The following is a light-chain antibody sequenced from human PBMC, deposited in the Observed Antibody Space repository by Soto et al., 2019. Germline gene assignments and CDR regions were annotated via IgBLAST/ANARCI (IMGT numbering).Light chain of an antibody. CDR2: GNS. CDR1: SSNIGAGYD. V-gene: IGLV1-40*01. CDR3: QSYDSSLSGVV. Sequence: QPVLTQPPSVSGAPGQRVTISCTGSSSNIGAGYDVHWYQQLPGTAPKLLIYGNSNRPSGVPDRFSGSKSGTSASLAITGLQAEDEADYDCQSYDSSLSGVVFGGGTKLTV. J-gene: IGLJ2*01.